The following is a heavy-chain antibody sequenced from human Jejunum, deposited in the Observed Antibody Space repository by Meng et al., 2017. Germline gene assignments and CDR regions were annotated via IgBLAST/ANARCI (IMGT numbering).Heavy chain of an antibody. J-gene: IGHJ4*02. D-gene: IGHD1-26*01. CDR3: AGGGLVRSTRGYFDY. Sequence: IQLQQSGKGQVKPSQTRSLTCALTGDSVSSNSAGCNWSRQSPSRGLEWLGRTYYRTKWYIDYAVSVKSRITINPDTSKNEFSLRRNSVTPEDTAVYYCAGGGLVRSTRGYFDYWSQETLVTVSS. CDR1: GDSVSSNSAG. CDR2: TYYRTKWYI. V-gene: IGHV6-1*01.